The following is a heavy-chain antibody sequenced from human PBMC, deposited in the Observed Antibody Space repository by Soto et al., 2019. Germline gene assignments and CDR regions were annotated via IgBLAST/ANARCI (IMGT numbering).Heavy chain of an antibody. Sequence: QVQLVESGGGVVQPGRSLRLSCAASGFILSGYAMHWVRQAPGKGLEWVAVISHDGSNKDYADSVKGRFTISRDNSKNTLYLQMNSLRTEDTAVYSCARGSVTTYYYYGMDVWGQGTTVTVSS. J-gene: IGHJ6*02. CDR1: GFILSGYA. CDR2: ISHDGSNK. CDR3: ARGSVTTYYYYGMDV. V-gene: IGHV3-30-3*01. D-gene: IGHD4-4*01.